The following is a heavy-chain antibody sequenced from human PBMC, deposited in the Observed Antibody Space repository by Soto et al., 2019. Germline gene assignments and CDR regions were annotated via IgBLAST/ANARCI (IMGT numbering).Heavy chain of an antibody. Sequence: GESLKISCKGSGYSFTSYWISWVRQMPGKGLEWMGRIDPSDSYTNYSPSFQGHVTISADKSISTAYLQWSSLKASDTAMYYCAREDYYESSGYPNWFDPWGQGTLVTVSS. V-gene: IGHV5-10-1*01. CDR3: AREDYYESSGYPNWFDP. D-gene: IGHD3-22*01. J-gene: IGHJ5*02. CDR1: GYSFTSYW. CDR2: IDPSDSYT.